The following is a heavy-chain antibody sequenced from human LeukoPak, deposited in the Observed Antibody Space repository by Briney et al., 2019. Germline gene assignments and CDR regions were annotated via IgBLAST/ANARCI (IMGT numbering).Heavy chain of an antibody. CDR3: ARDLSGYYLNWFDP. Sequence: APVKVSCKASGGTFSSYAISWVRQAPGQGLEWMGGIIPIFGTANYAQKFQGRVTITTDESKSTAYMELSSLRSEDTAVYYCARDLSGYYLNWFDPWGQGTLVTVSS. CDR1: GGTFSSYA. V-gene: IGHV1-69*05. J-gene: IGHJ5*02. D-gene: IGHD3-22*01. CDR2: IIPIFGTA.